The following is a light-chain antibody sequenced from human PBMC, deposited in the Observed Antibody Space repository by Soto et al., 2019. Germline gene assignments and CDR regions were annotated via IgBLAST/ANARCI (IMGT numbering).Light chain of an antibody. CDR3: QEYNSYSRT. J-gene: IGKJ1*01. CDR2: DDS. Sequence: DIQMTQSPSTLSASVGDRVTITCRASQSISSWLAWYQQKTGKAPKIVIYDDSSLERGVPSRFSGSGSGTELNLTISRLQPDDFATYYCQEYNSYSRTCGQGTKVDIK. CDR1: QSISSW. V-gene: IGKV1-5*01.